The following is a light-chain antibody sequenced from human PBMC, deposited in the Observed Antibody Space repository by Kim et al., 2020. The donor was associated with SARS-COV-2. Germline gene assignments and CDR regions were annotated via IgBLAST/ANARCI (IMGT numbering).Light chain of an antibody. CDR3: GTWDSSLSVWL. CDR2: DNN. J-gene: IGLJ3*02. CDR1: SSNRGTNY. V-gene: IGLV1-51*01. Sequence: GQKVTMSCSGSSSNRGTNYASWCQQLPGTVPKVLIYDNNKRPSGIPDRFSGSKSGTAGTLDITGLQTGDEADYYCGTWDSSLSVWLFGGGTKVTVL.